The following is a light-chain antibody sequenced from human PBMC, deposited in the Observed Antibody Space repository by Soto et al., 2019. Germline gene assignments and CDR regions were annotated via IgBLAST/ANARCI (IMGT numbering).Light chain of an antibody. CDR2: EAS. CDR1: QSVTGSY. J-gene: IGKJ1*01. CDR3: QQYANSPRT. V-gene: IGKV3-20*01. Sequence: EIVLTQSPGTLSLSPGERASVSCRASQSVTGSYLAWYQQKPGQAPRHLIYEASSRATGIPDRFSGSGSGTDFTLTISRLEPEDFAVYYCQQYANSPRTFGQGTKVEIK.